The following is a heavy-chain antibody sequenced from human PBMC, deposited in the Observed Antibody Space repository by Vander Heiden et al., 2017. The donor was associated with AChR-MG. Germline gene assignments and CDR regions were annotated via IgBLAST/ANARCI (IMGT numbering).Heavy chain of an antibody. V-gene: IGHV3-21*01. Sequence: EVQLVESGGGLVKPGGSLRLSCAASGFTFSTYSMNWVRQAPGKGLEWVSSISSSSSYIYYADSVKGRSTISRDNAKNSLYLQMSSLRAEDTAVYYCATRRGLDYWCQGTLVTVSS. D-gene: IGHD3-10*01. CDR2: ISSSSSYI. CDR1: GFTFSTYS. J-gene: IGHJ4*02. CDR3: ATRRGLDY.